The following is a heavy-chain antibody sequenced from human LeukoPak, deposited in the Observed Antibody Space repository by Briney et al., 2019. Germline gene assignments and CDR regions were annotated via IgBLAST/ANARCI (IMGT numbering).Heavy chain of an antibody. V-gene: IGHV3-23*01. J-gene: IGHJ3*02. CDR2: VSSRGGST. D-gene: IGHD3-22*01. CDR3: ARKGDYYDSSGYYAGAFDS. Sequence: GRSLRPSCAASGFTYRSYAMRSVRQTPRKRLGWVSAVSSRGGSTYYADPVKGRFTISRDNSKNTLYVQMNSLRAEDTAVYYCARKGDYYDSSGYYAGAFDSWGQGTMVTVSS. CDR1: GFTYRSYA.